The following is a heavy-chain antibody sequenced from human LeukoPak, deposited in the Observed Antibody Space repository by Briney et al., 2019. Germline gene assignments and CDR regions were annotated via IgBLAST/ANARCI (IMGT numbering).Heavy chain of an antibody. CDR2: IIPIFGTA. CDR3: ARVGGGYSYGYLYYFDY. CDR1: GGTSSSYA. Sequence: GASVKVSCKASGGTSSSYAISWVRQAPGQGLEWMGVIIPIFGTANYAQKFQGRVTITADESTSTAYMELSSLRSEDTAVYYCARVGGGYSYGYLYYFDYWGQGTLVTVSS. V-gene: IGHV1-69*01. D-gene: IGHD5-18*01. J-gene: IGHJ4*02.